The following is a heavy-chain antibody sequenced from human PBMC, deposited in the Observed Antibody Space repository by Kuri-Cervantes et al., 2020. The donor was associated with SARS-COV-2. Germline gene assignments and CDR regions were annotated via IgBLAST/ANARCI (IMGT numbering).Heavy chain of an antibody. Sequence: GGSLRLSCAASGFTFSDYGIHWVRQAPGKGLEWVATVSYDGTNKYYADSVKGRFTISRDNSKNTLYLQMNSLRAEDTAVYYCAKDPRDGEIDEYFQHWGQGTLVTVSS. CDR2: VSYDGTNK. J-gene: IGHJ1*01. V-gene: IGHV3-30*18. CDR1: GFTFSDYG. D-gene: IGHD4-17*01. CDR3: AKDPRDGEIDEYFQH.